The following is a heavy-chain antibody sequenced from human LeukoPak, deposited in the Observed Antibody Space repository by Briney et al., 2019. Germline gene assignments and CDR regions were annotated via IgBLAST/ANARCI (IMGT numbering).Heavy chain of an antibody. Sequence: PGGSLRLSCAASGFTFSSYWMSWVRQAPEKGLEWVVNLKEDGSEKYYVDSVKGRFTISRDSAKNSLYLQMNSLRAEDTAVYYCAREGWFGELLSHPFDSWGQGTLVTVSS. V-gene: IGHV3-7*01. CDR2: LKEDGSEK. D-gene: IGHD3-10*01. J-gene: IGHJ4*02. CDR3: AREGWFGELLSHPFDS. CDR1: GFTFSSYW.